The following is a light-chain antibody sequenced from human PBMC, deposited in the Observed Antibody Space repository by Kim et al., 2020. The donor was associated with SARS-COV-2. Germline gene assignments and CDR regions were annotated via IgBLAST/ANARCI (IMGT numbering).Light chain of an antibody. Sequence: SYELTQPPSVSVSPGQTATITCSGDKLGNKYACWFQQKPAQSPVLVIYQDTKRPSGIPERFSGSNSGNTATLTISGTQAMDEADYYCQAWDTSTASVFGAGTKVTVL. J-gene: IGLJ1*01. CDR3: QAWDTSTASV. V-gene: IGLV3-1*01. CDR2: QDT. CDR1: KLGNKY.